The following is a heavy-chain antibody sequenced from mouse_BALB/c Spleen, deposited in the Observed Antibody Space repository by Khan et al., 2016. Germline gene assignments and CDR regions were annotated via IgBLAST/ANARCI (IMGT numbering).Heavy chain of an antibody. J-gene: IGHJ4*01. CDR3: ARSGRMDY. CDR2: IYPGGGGT. CDR1: GYAFTNFL. V-gene: IGHV1-54*01. Sequence: VQLQESGAELVRPGPSVTVSCKASGYAFTNFLIEWIKERPGQGLEWIGVIYPGGGGTKYNENLKGKVVLTADKSSSPASMPLSSLPSAQSAVYFYARSGRMDYWGQGTSVTVSS.